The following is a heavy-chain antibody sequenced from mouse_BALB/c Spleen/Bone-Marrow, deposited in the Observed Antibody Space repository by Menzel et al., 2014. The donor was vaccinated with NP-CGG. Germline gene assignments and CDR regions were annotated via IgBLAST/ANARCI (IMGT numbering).Heavy chain of an antibody. Sequence: QVQLQQSGAELVRPGTSVKVSCKASGYAFTNYLIEWVKQRPGQGLEWIGVINPGGGGTNYYEKFKAKATLTADKSSSTAYMQLSSLTSDDSAVYFCARCLTGTSAMDYWGQGTSVTVSS. CDR3: ARCLTGTSAMDY. CDR1: GYAFTNYL. V-gene: IGHV1-54*01. D-gene: IGHD4-1*01. J-gene: IGHJ4*01. CDR2: INPGGGGT.